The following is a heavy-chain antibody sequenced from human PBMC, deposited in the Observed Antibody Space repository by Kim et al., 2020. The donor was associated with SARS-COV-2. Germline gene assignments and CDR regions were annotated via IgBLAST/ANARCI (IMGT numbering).Heavy chain of an antibody. D-gene: IGHD6-6*01. J-gene: IGHJ6*02. Sequence: TNYNPTLKSRVTMSVYTSKSQFSLMLSSVIAADTAVYYCARGSSGQYGMDVWGQGITVIVSS. CDR3: ARGSSGQYGMDV. V-gene: IGHV4-4*07. CDR2: T.